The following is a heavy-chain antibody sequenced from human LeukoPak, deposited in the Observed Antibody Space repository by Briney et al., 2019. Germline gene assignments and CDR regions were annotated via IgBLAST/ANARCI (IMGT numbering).Heavy chain of an antibody. CDR1: GFTFSSYA. CDR2: ISGSGGST. Sequence: AGGSLRLSCAASGFTFSSYAMSWVRQAPGKGLEWVSAISGSGGSTYYADSVKGRFTISRDNSKNTLYLQMNSLRAEDTAVYYCAKDRKALTSVVVPAATFDYWGQGTLVTVSS. V-gene: IGHV3-23*01. D-gene: IGHD2-2*01. CDR3: AKDRKALTSVVVPAATFDY. J-gene: IGHJ4*02.